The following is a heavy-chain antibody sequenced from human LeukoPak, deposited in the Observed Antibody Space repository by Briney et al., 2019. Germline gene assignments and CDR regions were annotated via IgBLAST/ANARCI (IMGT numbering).Heavy chain of an antibody. Sequence: PGGSLRLSCAASGFTFSSYWMSWVRQAPGKGLDGVANIKQDGSEKYYVDSVKGRFTISRDNAKNSLYLQMNSLRAEDTAVYYCAASRGSGWYYLDYWGQGTLVTVSS. D-gene: IGHD6-19*01. CDR3: AASRGSGWYYLDY. V-gene: IGHV3-7*01. CDR2: IKQDGSEK. CDR1: GFTFSSYW. J-gene: IGHJ4*02.